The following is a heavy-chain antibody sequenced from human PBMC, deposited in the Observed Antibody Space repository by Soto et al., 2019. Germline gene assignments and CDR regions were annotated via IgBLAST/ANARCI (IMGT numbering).Heavy chain of an antibody. D-gene: IGHD5-18*01. CDR1: GFTFSSYS. V-gene: IGHV3-48*02. J-gene: IGHJ4*02. Sequence: EVQLVESGGGLVQPGGSLRLSCAASGFTFSSYSMNWVRQAPGKGLEWVSYITSSSSTIYYADSVKGRFTISRDNAKNSLYLQMNSLRDEDTAVYYCARDLGYSYGYDGHYCDYWGQGTLVTVSS. CDR3: ARDLGYSYGYDGHYCDY. CDR2: ITSSSSTI.